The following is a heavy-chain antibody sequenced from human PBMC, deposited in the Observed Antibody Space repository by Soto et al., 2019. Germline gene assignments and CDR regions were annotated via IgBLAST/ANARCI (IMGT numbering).Heavy chain of an antibody. D-gene: IGHD6-13*01. CDR2: ISAYNGNT. CDR1: GYTFTSYG. Sequence: ASVKVSCKASGYTFTSYGISWVRQAPGQGLEWMGWISAYNGNTNYAQKLQGRVTMTTDTSTSTAYMELRSLRSDDTAVYYCSRVHELIAAACTFYYWSQGTRVT. J-gene: IGHJ4*02. V-gene: IGHV1-18*01. CDR3: SRVHELIAAACTFYY.